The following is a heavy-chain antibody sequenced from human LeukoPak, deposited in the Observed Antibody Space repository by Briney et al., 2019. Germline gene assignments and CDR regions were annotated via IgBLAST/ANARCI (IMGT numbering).Heavy chain of an antibody. CDR2: IYTSGST. CDR1: GGSIISYY. CDR3: ARVRSSGWRLDAFDI. D-gene: IGHD6-19*01. J-gene: IGHJ3*02. Sequence: SETLSLTCTVSGGSIISYYWSWIRQPAGKGLEWIGRIYTSGSTNYNPSLKSRVTMSVDTSKNQFSLKLSSVTAADTAVYYCARVRSSGWRLDAFDIWGQGTMVTVSS. V-gene: IGHV4-4*07.